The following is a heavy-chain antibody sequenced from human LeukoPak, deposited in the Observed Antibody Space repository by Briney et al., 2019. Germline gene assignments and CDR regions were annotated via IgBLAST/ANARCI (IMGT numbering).Heavy chain of an antibody. Sequence: SETLPLTCTVSGGSISSSTYYWGWIRQPPGKGLEWIGSIYYSGSTYYNPSLKSRVTISVDTSKNQFSLKLSSVTAADTAVYYCARLGYQEYYFDYWGQGTLVTVSS. V-gene: IGHV4-39*01. CDR3: ARLGYQEYYFDY. CDR1: GGSISSSTYY. D-gene: IGHD3-16*02. CDR2: IYYSGST. J-gene: IGHJ4*02.